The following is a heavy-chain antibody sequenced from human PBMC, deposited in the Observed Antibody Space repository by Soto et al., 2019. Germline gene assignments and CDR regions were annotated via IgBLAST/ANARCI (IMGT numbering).Heavy chain of an antibody. Sequence: VGSLRLSCAASGFTFNNYAMSWVRQAPGKGLEWVSAISANGQGIYYADSVKGRFIISRDSSKNTVFLHMDSLTAEDTAVYYCAKDRNYPRDQFHNWGQGTLVTVSS. CDR1: GFTFNNYA. J-gene: IGHJ4*02. CDR3: AKDRNYPRDQFHN. D-gene: IGHD1-7*01. V-gene: IGHV3-23*01. CDR2: ISANGQGI.